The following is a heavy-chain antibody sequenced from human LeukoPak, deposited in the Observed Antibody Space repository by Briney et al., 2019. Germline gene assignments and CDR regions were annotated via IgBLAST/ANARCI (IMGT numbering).Heavy chain of an antibody. CDR2: ISSSSSYI. Sequence: GGSLRLSCAGAGFTFNTDNMNWVRQAPGEGLEWVSSISSSSSYIYYADSVKGRFTISRDNAKNSLYLQMNSLRVEDTAVYYCARLYDGSAYHADHFDYWGQGTLVTVSS. V-gene: IGHV3-21*01. D-gene: IGHD3-22*01. J-gene: IGHJ4*02. CDR1: GFTFNTDN. CDR3: ARLYDGSAYHADHFDY.